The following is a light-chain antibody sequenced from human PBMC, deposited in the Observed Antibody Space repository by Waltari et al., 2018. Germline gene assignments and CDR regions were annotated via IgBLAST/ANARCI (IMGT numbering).Light chain of an antibody. CDR1: QGVSSN. CDR3: QQYYNWPPFT. Sequence: IVITQSPGPLSGSPGERATPSCRASQGVSSNLAWYQQKPGQAPRLLIYGASTRATGIPARFSGSGSETEFTLTISSLQSEDFAVYYCQQYYNWPPFTFGPGTKVDIK. CDR2: GAS. J-gene: IGKJ3*01. V-gene: IGKV3-15*01.